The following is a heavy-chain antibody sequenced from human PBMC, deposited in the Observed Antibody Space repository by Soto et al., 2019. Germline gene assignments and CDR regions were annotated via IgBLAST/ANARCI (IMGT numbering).Heavy chain of an antibody. V-gene: IGHV3-30*03. D-gene: IGHD2-21*02. J-gene: IGHJ4*02. CDR1: GFTFSNYG. CDR3: LGGRYFGGY. CDR2: ISYDGSNK. Sequence: QVQLVESGGGVVQPGRSLRLSCAASGFTFSNYGMQWVRQAPGKGLEWVTVISYDGSNKYYADSVKGRFTISRDNSKNPVYLQLSSLRPEDTAVYYCLGGRYFGGYWGQGALVTVSS.